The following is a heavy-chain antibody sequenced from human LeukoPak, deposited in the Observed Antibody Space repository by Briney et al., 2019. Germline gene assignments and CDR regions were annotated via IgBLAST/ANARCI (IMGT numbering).Heavy chain of an antibody. V-gene: IGHV3-21*01. J-gene: IGHJ3*02. D-gene: IGHD4-17*01. Sequence: GGSLRLSCAASGFTFSSYSMNWVRQAPGKGLEWVSSISSSSSYIYYADSVKGQFTISRDNAKNSLYLQMNSLRAEDTAVYYCAREVTTPSPGAFDIWGQGTMVTVSS. CDR1: GFTFSSYS. CDR3: AREVTTPSPGAFDI. CDR2: ISSSSSYI.